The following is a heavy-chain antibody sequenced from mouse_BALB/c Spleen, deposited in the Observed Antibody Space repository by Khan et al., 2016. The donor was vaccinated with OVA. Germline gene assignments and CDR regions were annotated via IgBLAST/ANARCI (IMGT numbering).Heavy chain of an antibody. D-gene: IGHD1-1*01. Sequence: QVQLQQSGPVLVKPGASVKMSCKASGYTFTDYIINWVRQRTGQGLEWIGQIYPGSGSTYYNEKFKGKATLTADKSSNTAYMQLRSLTSEDSAVYFWARSGYGSVGYWGQGTTLTVSS. V-gene: IGHV1-77*01. CDR3: ARSGYGSVGY. CDR1: GYTFTDYI. CDR2: IYPGSGST. J-gene: IGHJ2*01.